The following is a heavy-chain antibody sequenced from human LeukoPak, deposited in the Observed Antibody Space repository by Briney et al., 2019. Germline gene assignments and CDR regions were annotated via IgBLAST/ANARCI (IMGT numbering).Heavy chain of an antibody. CDR1: GFTFSSYG. CDR2: IWYDGSNK. J-gene: IGHJ4*02. CDR3: ARDPEYCSGGSCYSGGFDY. V-gene: IGHV3-33*01. D-gene: IGHD2-15*01. Sequence: PGRSLRLSCAASGFTFSSYGMHWVRQAPGKGLEWVAVIWYDGSNKYYADSVKGRFTISRDNSKNTLYLQMNSLRAEDTAVYYCARDPEYCSGGSCYSGGFDYWGQGTLGTVSS.